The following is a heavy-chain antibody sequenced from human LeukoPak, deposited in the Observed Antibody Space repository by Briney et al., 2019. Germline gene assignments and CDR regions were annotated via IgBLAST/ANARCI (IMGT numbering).Heavy chain of an antibody. CDR2: ISSSGSTI. J-gene: IGHJ4*02. V-gene: IGHV3-11*01. CDR1: GFTFSDYY. Sequence: TGGSLRLSCAASGFTFSDYYMSWIRQAPGKGLEWVSYISSSGSTIYYADSVKGRFTISRDNAKNSLYLQMNSLRAEDTAVYYCAREPMGYYASSGYRFDYWGQGTLVTVSS. D-gene: IGHD3-22*01. CDR3: AREPMGYYASSGYRFDY.